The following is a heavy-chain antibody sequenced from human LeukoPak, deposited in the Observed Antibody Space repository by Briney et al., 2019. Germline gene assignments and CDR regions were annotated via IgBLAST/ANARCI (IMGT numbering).Heavy chain of an antibody. CDR2: IYYSGST. J-gene: IGHJ4*02. Sequence: SETLSLTCTVSGGSISSSSYYWGWIRQPPGKGLEWIGSIYYSGSTYYNPSLKSRVTISVDTPKNQFSLKLSSVIAADTAVYYCARHVSGGSCYFDYWGQGTLVTVSS. CDR3: ARHVSGGSCYFDY. CDR1: GGSISSSSYY. D-gene: IGHD2-15*01. V-gene: IGHV4-39*01.